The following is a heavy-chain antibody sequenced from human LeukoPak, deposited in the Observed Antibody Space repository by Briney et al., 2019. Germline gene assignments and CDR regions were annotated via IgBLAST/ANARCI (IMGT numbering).Heavy chain of an antibody. CDR2: ISAYNGNT. V-gene: IGHV1-18*01. J-gene: IGHJ4*02. CDR3: ARASITMVRGVIITPDY. Sequence: ASVKVSCKASGYTFTSYDINWVRQATGQGLEWMGWISAYNGNTNYAQKLQGRVTMTTDTSTSTAYMELRSLRSDDTAVYYCARASITMVRGVIITPDYWGQGTLVTVSS. D-gene: IGHD3-10*01. CDR1: GYTFTSYD.